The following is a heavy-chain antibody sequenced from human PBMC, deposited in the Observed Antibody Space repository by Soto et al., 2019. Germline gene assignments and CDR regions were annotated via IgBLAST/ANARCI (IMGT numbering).Heavy chain of an antibody. CDR2: IYYSGST. D-gene: IGHD3-10*01. J-gene: IGHJ4*02. Sequence: SETLSLTCTVSGGSISSSSYYWGWIRQPPGKGLEWIGSIYYSGSTYYKPSLKSRVTISVDTSKNQFSLKLSSVTAADTAVYYCARLSLLYYFDYWGKGTLVTVSS. CDR1: GGSISSSSYY. CDR3: ARLSLLYYFDY. V-gene: IGHV4-39*01.